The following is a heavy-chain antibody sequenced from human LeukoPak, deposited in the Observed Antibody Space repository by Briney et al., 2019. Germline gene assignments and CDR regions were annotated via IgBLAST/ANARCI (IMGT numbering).Heavy chain of an antibody. CDR1: GFTFSSYS. Sequence: GGSLRLSCAASGFTFSSYSMHWVRQAPGKGLEYVSAISRNGGNTYYANSAKGRFTISRDNSKNTLYLQMNSLRAEDTAVYYCARDDPTSVSDYWGQGTLVTVSS. CDR2: ISRNGGNT. V-gene: IGHV3-64*01. CDR3: ARDDPTSVSDY. J-gene: IGHJ4*02. D-gene: IGHD5/OR15-5a*01.